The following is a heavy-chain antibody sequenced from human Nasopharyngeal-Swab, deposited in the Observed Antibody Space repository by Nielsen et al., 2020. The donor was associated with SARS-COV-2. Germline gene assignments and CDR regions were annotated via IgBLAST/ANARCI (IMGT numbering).Heavy chain of an antibody. CDR2: IIPIFGTT. Sequence: SVKVSFKASGGTFSSYAISWVRQASGQGLEWMGGIIPIFGTTNYAQKFQGRVTITADESTSTAYMELSSLRSEDTAVYYCARGGIRFLEWLLEGLYAFDIWGQGTTVTVSS. J-gene: IGHJ3*02. CDR1: GGTFSSYA. V-gene: IGHV1-69*13. D-gene: IGHD3-3*01. CDR3: ARGGIRFLEWLLEGLYAFDI.